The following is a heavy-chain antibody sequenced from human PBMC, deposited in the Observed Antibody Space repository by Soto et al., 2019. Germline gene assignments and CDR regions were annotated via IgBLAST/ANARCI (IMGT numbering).Heavy chain of an antibody. V-gene: IGHV4-39*01. CDR2: VHYSGST. J-gene: IGHJ4*02. CDR3: ARQHYYDSSGYYTWN. Sequence: LEILSLTCSVSGGSIRSSIYYWGWIRQPPGKGLEWIATVHYSGSTYYTPSLKNRVTISADTSNNQFSLRLNSVTAADTAVYYCARQHYYDSSGYYTWNWGQGTLVTVSS. D-gene: IGHD3-22*01. CDR1: GGSIRSSIYY.